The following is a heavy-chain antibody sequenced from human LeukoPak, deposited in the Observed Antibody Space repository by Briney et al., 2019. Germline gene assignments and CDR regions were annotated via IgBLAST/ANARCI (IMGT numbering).Heavy chain of an antibody. J-gene: IGHJ4*02. V-gene: IGHV3-30*02. CDR2: IRYDGDET. CDR1: GFTFSNYW. Sequence: GGSLRLSCAASGFTFSNYWMHWVRQAPGKGLEWVAFIRYDGDETSYADFVKGRFTISRDNSKNTLSLQLNTLRHEHAALSDCAKDGDHFIDYWGGGTLATVSS. D-gene: IGHD3-3*02. CDR3: AKDGDHFIDY.